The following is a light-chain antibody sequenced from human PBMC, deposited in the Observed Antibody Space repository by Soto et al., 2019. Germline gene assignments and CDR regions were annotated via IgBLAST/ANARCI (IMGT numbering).Light chain of an antibody. J-gene: IGKJ4*01. Sequence: EIVMTQSPATLSVSPGERATLSCRASQSVNSNLAWYRQKPGQAPRLLLSDASTRATGAPARFSGSGSGTEFNLTISSLQSEDSGIYYCQQYNFWPPLTFGGGTKVEIK. CDR1: QSVNSN. CDR3: QQYNFWPPLT. V-gene: IGKV3-15*01. CDR2: DAS.